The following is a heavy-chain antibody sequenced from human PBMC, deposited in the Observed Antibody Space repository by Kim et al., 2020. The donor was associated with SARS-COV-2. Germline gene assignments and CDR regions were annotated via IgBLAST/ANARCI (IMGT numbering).Heavy chain of an antibody. J-gene: IGHJ4*02. V-gene: IGHV4-34*01. CDR2: INHSGST. CDR1: GGSFSGYY. CDR3: ARAGRQWLVGPSFYYFDY. D-gene: IGHD6-19*01. Sequence: SETLSLTCAVYGGSFSGYYWSWIRQPPGKGLEWIGEINHSGSTNYNPSLKSRVTISVDTPKNQSSLKLSAVTAADTAVYYGARAGRQWLVGPSFYYFDYWGQGTLVTVSS.